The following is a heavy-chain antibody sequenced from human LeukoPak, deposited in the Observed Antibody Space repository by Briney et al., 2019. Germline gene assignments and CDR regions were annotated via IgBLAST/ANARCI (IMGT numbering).Heavy chain of an antibody. CDR1: GYSFPTYW. CDR2: IFPGDSDT. D-gene: IGHD7-27*01. V-gene: IGHV5-51*01. J-gene: IGHJ4*02. Sequence: ESLKISCRASGYSFPTYWLAWVRQMPGKGLEWLGIIFPGDSDTRYSPSFQGQVTISADKSINTAYLQWRSLKVSDTAMYYCARYTTLTSGDLSLFDYWGQGTLVTVSS. CDR3: ARYTTLTSGDLSLFDY.